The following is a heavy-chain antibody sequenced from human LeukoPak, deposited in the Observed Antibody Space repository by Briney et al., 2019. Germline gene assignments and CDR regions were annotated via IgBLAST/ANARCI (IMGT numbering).Heavy chain of an antibody. CDR3: ARDRQCHYYGSGSYYNVPPDY. Sequence: PGGSLRLSCAASGFTFSSYSMNWVRQAPGKGLEWVSSISSSSSYIYYADSVKGRFTISRDNAKNSLYLQMNSLRAEDTAVYYCARDRQCHYYGSGSYYNVPPDYWGQGTLVTVSS. V-gene: IGHV3-21*01. D-gene: IGHD3-10*01. CDR1: GFTFSSYS. J-gene: IGHJ4*02. CDR2: ISSSSSYI.